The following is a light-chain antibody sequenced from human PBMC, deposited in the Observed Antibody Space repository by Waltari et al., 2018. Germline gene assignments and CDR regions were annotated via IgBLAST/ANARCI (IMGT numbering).Light chain of an antibody. CDR2: TNN. Sequence: QSVLTQPPSASATPGQRVTISRSGSRSHIGSNTVTWYHQLPGTAPKLLIYTNNHRPSGVPDRFSGSKSGTSASLAISGLQSEDEADYYCAVWDDSLNGVVFGGGTKLTVL. CDR1: RSHIGSNT. CDR3: AVWDDSLNGVV. J-gene: IGLJ2*01. V-gene: IGLV1-44*01.